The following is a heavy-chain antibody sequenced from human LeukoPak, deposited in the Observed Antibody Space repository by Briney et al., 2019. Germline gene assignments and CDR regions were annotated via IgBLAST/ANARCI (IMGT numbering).Heavy chain of an antibody. V-gene: IGHV4-59*01. CDR1: GGSISSYY. D-gene: IGHD2-8*02. CDR3: ARGSTVGAFDI. J-gene: IGHJ3*02. Sequence: SETLSLTCTVSGGSISSYYWSWIRQPPGKGLEWIEYIYYSGSTNYNPSLKSRVTISVDTSKNQFSLKLSSVTAADTAVYYCARGSTVGAFDIWGQGTMVTVSS. CDR2: IYYSGST.